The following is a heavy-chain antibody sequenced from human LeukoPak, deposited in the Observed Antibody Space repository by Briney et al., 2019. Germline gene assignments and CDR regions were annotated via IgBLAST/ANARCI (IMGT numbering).Heavy chain of an antibody. CDR3: ARHPPPRISPFDY. J-gene: IGHJ4*02. CDR1: GGSFSGYY. CDR2: INHSGST. V-gene: IGHV4-34*01. D-gene: IGHD2-15*01. Sequence: PSETLSLTCAVYGGSFSGYYWSWIRQPPGKGLEWIGEINHSGSTNYNPSLKSRVTISVDTSKNQFSLKLSSVTAADTAVYYCARHPPPRISPFDYWGQGTLVTVSS.